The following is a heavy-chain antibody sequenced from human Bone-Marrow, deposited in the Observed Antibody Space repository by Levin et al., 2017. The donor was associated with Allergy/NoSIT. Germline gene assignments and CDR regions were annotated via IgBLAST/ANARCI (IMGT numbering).Heavy chain of an antibody. CDR2: ISYDGSNK. Sequence: GESLKISCAASGFTFSSYGMHWVRQAPGKGMEWVAVISYDGSNKYYADSVKGRFTISRDNSKNTLYLQMNSLRAEDTAVYYCAKRQDCTNGVGPAGSGYIWFDPWGQGTLVTVAS. J-gene: IGHJ5*02. V-gene: IGHV3-30*18. CDR3: AKRQDCTNGVGPAGSGYIWFDP. CDR1: GFTFSSYG. D-gene: IGHD2-8*01.